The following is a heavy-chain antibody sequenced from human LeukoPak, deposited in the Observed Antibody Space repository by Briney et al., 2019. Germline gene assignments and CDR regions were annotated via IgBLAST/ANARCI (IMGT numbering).Heavy chain of an antibody. V-gene: IGHV4-30-2*01. CDR3: ARDSTTTVGWFGP. Sequence: SQTLSLTCAVSGGSISSGGYSWSWIRQPPGKGLEWIGYIYHSGSTYYNPSLKSRVTISVDRSKNQFSLKLSSVTAADTAVYYCARDSTTTVGWFGPWGQGTLVTVSS. CDR1: GGSISSGGYS. CDR2: IYHSGST. D-gene: IGHD4-23*01. J-gene: IGHJ5*02.